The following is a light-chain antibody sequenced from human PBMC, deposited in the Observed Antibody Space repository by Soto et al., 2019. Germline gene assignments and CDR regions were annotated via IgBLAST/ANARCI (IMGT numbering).Light chain of an antibody. CDR3: QQSYSTPMYT. CDR1: QSISSY. J-gene: IGKJ2*01. V-gene: IGKV1-39*01. Sequence: DIQMTQSPSSLSASVGDRVTITCRASQSISSYLNWYQQKPGKAPKLLIYAASSLQSGVPSRFTGSGSGTDFTLTISRLQPEDFATYYYQQSYSTPMYTFGQGTKLEIK. CDR2: AAS.